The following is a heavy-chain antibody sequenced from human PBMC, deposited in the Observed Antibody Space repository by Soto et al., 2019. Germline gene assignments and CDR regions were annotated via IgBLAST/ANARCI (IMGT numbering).Heavy chain of an antibody. D-gene: IGHD6-13*01. CDR2: ISYDGSNK. CDR3: AKDVAAAGQRNELDY. Sequence: GGSLRLSCAASGFTFSSYGMHWVRQAPGKGLEWVAVISYDGSNKYYADSVKGRFTISRDNSKNTLYLQMNSLRAEDTAVYYCAKDVAAAGQRNELDYWGQGTLVTVSS. CDR1: GFTFSSYG. J-gene: IGHJ4*02. V-gene: IGHV3-30*18.